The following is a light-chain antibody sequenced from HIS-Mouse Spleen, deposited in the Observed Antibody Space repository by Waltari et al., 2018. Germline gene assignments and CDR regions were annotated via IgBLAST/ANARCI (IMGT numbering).Light chain of an antibody. V-gene: IGLV3-21*03. J-gene: IGLJ2*01. CDR3: QVWDSSSDHVV. CDR2: DDS. CDR1: NIGSKS. Sequence: SYVLTQPPSVSVAPGKTARITCGGNNIGSKSVHWYQQKPGQAPGLVVYDDSDRPSGSPGRFSGSNSGNTATLTISRVEAGDEADYYCQVWDSSSDHVVFGGGTKLTVL.